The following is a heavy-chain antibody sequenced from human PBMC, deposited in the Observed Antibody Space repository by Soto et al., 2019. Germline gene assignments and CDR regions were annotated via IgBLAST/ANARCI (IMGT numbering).Heavy chain of an antibody. CDR3: ARDLSGTIEIAFVY. J-gene: IGHJ4*02. CDR1: GYTFTGYY. Sequence: QVQMVQSGAEVKKPGASVKVSCKASGYTFTGYYMHWVRQAPGQGLEWMGWINPNSGGTNYAQKFQGWVTMTMDTSISTAYMELSRLRSDDTAVYYCARDLSGTIEIAFVYWCQGTLVTVSS. CDR2: INPNSGGT. V-gene: IGHV1-2*04. D-gene: IGHD1-7*01.